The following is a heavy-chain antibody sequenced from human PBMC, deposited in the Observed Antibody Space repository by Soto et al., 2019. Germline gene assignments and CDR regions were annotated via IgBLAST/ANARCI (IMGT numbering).Heavy chain of an antibody. J-gene: IGHJ4*02. V-gene: IGHV3-11*06. CDR3: ARSWYYYDSSGYFDY. Sequence: AGGSLRLSCAASGFTFSDCYMSWIRQAPGKGLEWVSYISSSSYTNYADSVKGRFTISRDNAKNSLYLQMNSLRAEDTAVYYCARSWYYYDSSGYFDYWGQGTLVTVSS. CDR1: GFTFSDCY. D-gene: IGHD3-22*01. CDR2: ISSSSYT.